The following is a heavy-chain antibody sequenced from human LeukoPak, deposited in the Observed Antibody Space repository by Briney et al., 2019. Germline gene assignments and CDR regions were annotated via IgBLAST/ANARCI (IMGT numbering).Heavy chain of an antibody. D-gene: IGHD3-16*01. J-gene: IGHJ4*02. V-gene: IGHV3-23*01. CDR1: GFTFGHYG. Sequence: GGSLGLSCAASGFTFGHYGMNWVRQAPGKGLEWVSGISGGGGSTYNADSVKGRFTISRDISKNTLYLQMNNLRAEDTAVYYCAKAGGNWVSHFDSWGQGTLVTVSS. CDR3: AKAGGNWVSHFDS. CDR2: ISGGGGST.